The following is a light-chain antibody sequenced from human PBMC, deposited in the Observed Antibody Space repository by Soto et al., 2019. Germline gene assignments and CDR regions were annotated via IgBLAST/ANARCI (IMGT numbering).Light chain of an antibody. V-gene: IGKV1-5*01. CDR1: QSISSW. CDR2: DAS. Sequence: DIPMTQSPSTLSASVGDRVTITCRASQSISSWLAWYQQKPGKAPKLLIYDASSLESGVPSRFSGSGSGKEFTLTISSLQPDDFATYSCQQYNSYLWTFGQGTKVEIK. J-gene: IGKJ1*01. CDR3: QQYNSYLWT.